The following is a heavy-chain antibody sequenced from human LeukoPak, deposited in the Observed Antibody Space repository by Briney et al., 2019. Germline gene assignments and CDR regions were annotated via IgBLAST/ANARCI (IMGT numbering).Heavy chain of an antibody. V-gene: IGHV4-59*01. J-gene: IGHJ5*02. D-gene: IGHD5-24*01. CDR2: VYYSGST. CDR3: ARELDGDGGWFDP. Sequence: PSETLSLTCTVSGDSISDYYWRWIRQPPGKGLEWIGEVYYSGSTHYNPSLKSRLTISVDTSKNQFSLRLRSVTAADTAMYYCARELDGDGGWFDPWGQGTLVTVSS. CDR1: GDSISDYY.